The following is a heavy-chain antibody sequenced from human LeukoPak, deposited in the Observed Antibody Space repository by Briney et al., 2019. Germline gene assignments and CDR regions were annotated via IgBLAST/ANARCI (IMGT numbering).Heavy chain of an antibody. J-gene: IGHJ4*02. CDR1: GFTFSSYS. CDR2: ISSSSSYI. D-gene: IGHD6-19*01. V-gene: IGHV3-21*01. CDR3: ARDRGRGQWLVPY. Sequence: GGSLRLSCAAPGFTFSSYSMNWVRQAPGKGLEWVSSISSSSSYIYYADSVKGRFTISRDNAKNSLYLQMNSLRAEDTAVYYCARDRGRGQWLVPYWGQGTLVTVSS.